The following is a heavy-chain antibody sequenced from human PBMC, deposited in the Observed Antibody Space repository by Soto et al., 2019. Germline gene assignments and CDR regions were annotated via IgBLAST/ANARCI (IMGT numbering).Heavy chain of an antibody. CDR1: GYTFTSYA. D-gene: IGHD1-26*01. CDR3: ARGGSIYWDFEL. CDR2: INAGNGNT. Sequence: QVQLVQSGAEVKKPGASVKVSCKASGYTFTSYAMHWVRQAPGQRLEWMGWINAGNGNTKYSQTFQGRVTITRDTSASTAYMELSSLRSEDTAVYYCARGGSIYWDFELWGRGTLVTVPS. V-gene: IGHV1-3*01. J-gene: IGHJ2*01.